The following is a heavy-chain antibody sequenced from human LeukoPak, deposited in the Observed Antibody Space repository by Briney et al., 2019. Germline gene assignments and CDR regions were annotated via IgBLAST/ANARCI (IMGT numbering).Heavy chain of an antibody. D-gene: IGHD5-12*01. CDR2: INHSGST. CDR1: GGSFSGYY. Sequence: SETLSLTCAVYGGSFSGYYWSWIRQPPGKGLEWIGEINHSGSTNYNPSLKSRVTISVDTSKNQFSLKLSSVTAADTAVYYCASGYSGYDYQKEKIDYWGQGTLVTVSS. J-gene: IGHJ4*02. CDR3: ASGYSGYDYQKEKIDY. V-gene: IGHV4-34*01.